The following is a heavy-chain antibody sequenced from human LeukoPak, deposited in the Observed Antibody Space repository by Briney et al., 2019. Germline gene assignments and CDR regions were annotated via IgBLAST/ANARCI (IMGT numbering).Heavy chain of an antibody. CDR2: IWYDGSNK. CDR1: GFTFSSYG. D-gene: IGHD5-24*01. V-gene: IGHV3-33*06. CDR3: AKGPLEMAKGDFDY. J-gene: IGHJ4*02. Sequence: GSLRLSCAASGFTFSSYGMHWVRQAPGKGLEWVAVIWYDGSNKYYVDSVKGRFTISRDNSKNTLYLQMNSLRAEDTAVYYCAKGPLEMAKGDFDYWGQGTLVTVSS.